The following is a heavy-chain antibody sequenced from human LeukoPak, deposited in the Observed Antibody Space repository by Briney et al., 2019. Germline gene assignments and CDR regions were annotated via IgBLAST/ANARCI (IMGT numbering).Heavy chain of an antibody. V-gene: IGHV1-8*01. CDR3: ARGDTVDSGSYYLADY. D-gene: IGHD1-26*01. Sequence: ASVKVSCKASGYTFTSYDINWVRQATGQGLEWMGWMNPNSGNTGYAQKFQGRVTMTRNTSISTAYMELSSLRSEDTAVYYCARGDTVDSGSYYLADYWGQGTLVTVSS. CDR2: MNPNSGNT. J-gene: IGHJ4*02. CDR1: GYTFTSYD.